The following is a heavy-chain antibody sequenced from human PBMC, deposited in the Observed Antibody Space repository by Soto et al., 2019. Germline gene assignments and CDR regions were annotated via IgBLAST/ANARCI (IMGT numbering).Heavy chain of an antibody. CDR3: ARDGGRYCSGGSCYSDY. V-gene: IGHV3-21*01. CDR1: GFTFSSYS. J-gene: IGHJ4*02. Sequence: EVQLVESGGGLVQPGGSLRLSCAASGFTFSSYSMNWVRQAPGKGLEWVSSISSSSSYIYYADSVKGRFTISRDNAKNSLYLQMNSLRAEDTAVYYCARDGGRYCSGGSCYSDYWGQGTLVTVSS. D-gene: IGHD2-15*01. CDR2: ISSSSSYI.